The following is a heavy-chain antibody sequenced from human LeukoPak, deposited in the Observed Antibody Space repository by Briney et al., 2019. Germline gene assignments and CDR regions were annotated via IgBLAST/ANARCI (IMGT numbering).Heavy chain of an antibody. CDR2: INHSGST. D-gene: IGHD1-7*01. V-gene: IGHV4-34*01. CDR3: ARALTGTTAPRKYYFDY. CDR1: GGSFSGYY. Sequence: SETLSLTCAVYGGSFSGYYWSWIRQPPGKGLERIGEINHSGSTNYNPSLKSRVTISVDTSKNQFSLKLSSVTAADTAVYYCARALTGTTAPRKYYFDYWGQGTLVTVSP. J-gene: IGHJ4*02.